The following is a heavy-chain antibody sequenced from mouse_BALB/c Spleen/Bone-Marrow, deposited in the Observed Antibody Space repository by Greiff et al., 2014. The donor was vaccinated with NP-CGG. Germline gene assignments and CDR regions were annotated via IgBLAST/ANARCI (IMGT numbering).Heavy chain of an antibody. CDR2: INPSNGGT. D-gene: IGHD2-1*01. J-gene: IGHJ1*01. V-gene: IGHV1S81*02. CDR3: TRSYYGNYFDV. Sequence: LQESGAELVKPGASVKLSCKASGYTFTSYYMYWVKQRPGQGLEWIGEINPSNGGTNFNEKFKSKATLTVDKSSSTAYVQLSSLTSEDSAVYYCTRSYYGNYFDVWGAGTTVTVSS. CDR1: GYTFTSYY.